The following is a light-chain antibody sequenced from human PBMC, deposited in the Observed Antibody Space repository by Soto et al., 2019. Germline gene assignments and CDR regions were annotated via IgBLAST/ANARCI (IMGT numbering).Light chain of an antibody. CDR3: QQRRSWQVT. CDR2: DAS. J-gene: IGKJ5*01. CDR1: QSINTY. Sequence: ETVLTQSPATLSLSPGEGATLSCMASQSINTYLAWYQQKPGQAPRLLIYDASKRATGIPARFSGSGSGTNFTLTISSLEPEDFAVYYCQQRRSWQVTFGQGGLPE. V-gene: IGKV3D-11*02.